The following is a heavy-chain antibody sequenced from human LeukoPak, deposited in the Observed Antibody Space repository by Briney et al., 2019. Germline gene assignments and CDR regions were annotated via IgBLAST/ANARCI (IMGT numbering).Heavy chain of an antibody. D-gene: IGHD3-3*01. V-gene: IGHV4-4*07. CDR1: GGSISSYY. J-gene: IGHJ5*02. CDR3: AREVGTIMVNWFDP. CDR2: IYTSGST. Sequence: PSETLSLTCTDSGGSISSYYWSWIRQPAGKGLEWIGRIYTSGSTNYNPLKSRVTMSVDTSKNQFSLKLSSVTAADTAVYYCAREVGTIMVNWFDPWGQGTLVTVSS.